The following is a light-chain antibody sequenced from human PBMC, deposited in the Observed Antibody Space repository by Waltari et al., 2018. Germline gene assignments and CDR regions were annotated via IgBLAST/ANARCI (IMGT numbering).Light chain of an antibody. Sequence: SVLTQPPLASGTPGQRVTISCSGNSSNIGMTTVTWYQQLPGTAPTLLIYANYRRPSELPDRFSASKSDTSGSLAIRGLQSEDEADYCCATWDDSLNGRVFGGGTKLAVL. V-gene: IGLV1-44*01. J-gene: IGLJ3*02. CDR1: SSNIGMTT. CDR2: ANY. CDR3: ATWDDSLNGRV.